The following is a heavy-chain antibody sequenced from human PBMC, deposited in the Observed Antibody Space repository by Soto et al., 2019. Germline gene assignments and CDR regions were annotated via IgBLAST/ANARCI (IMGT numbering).Heavy chain of an antibody. CDR3: AREDYYDSSGYYYGGVGMDV. CDR2: IIPIFGTA. V-gene: IGHV1-69*06. Sequence: QVQLVQSGAEVQKPGSSVKVSCKASGGTFSSYAISWVRQAPGQGLEWMGGIIPIFGTANYAQKFQGRVTITADKSTSTAYMELSSLRSEDTAVYYCAREDYYDSSGYYYGGVGMDVWGQGTTVTVSS. J-gene: IGHJ6*02. CDR1: GGTFSSYA. D-gene: IGHD3-22*01.